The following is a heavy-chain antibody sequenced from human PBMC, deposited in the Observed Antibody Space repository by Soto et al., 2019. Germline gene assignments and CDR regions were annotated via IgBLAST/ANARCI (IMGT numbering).Heavy chain of an antibody. D-gene: IGHD6-13*01. Sequence: QVQLQESGPGLVKPSETLSLTCTVSGGSISSYYWSWIRQPPGKGLEWIGYFYYSGRTSYNPSLNSRVTIAVDTSKNQFSLKLSSVTAADTAVYYCARGKKQLGYYYYYMDVWGKGTTVTVSS. V-gene: IGHV4-59*01. CDR3: ARGKKQLGYYYYYMDV. CDR1: GGSISSYY. J-gene: IGHJ6*03. CDR2: FYYSGRT.